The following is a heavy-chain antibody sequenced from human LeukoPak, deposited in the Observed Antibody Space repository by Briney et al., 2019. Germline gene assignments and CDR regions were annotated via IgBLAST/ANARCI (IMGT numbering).Heavy chain of an antibody. CDR2: INHSGST. D-gene: IGHD3-10*01. CDR3: ARGGLWFGELLDAFDI. V-gene: IGHV4-34*01. J-gene: IGHJ3*02. Sequence: SETLSLTCAVYGGSFSGYYWSWIRQPPGKGLEWIGEINHSGSTNYNPSLKSRVIISVDTSKNQFSLKLSSVTAADTAVYYCARGGLWFGELLDAFDIWGQGTMVTVSS. CDR1: GGSFSGYY.